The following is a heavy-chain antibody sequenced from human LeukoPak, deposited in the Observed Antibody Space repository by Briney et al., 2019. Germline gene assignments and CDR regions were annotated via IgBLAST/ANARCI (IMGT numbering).Heavy chain of an antibody. D-gene: IGHD2/OR15-2a*01. CDR1: GFSFSNYW. CDR3: ATSGLSRFGF. J-gene: IGHJ4*02. Sequence: GGSLRLSCAASGFSFSNYWMHWVRQAPGKGLVWVSRISTDGRTTSHADSVEGRFTISRDNSKNTLYLQMNSLRAEDTAVYFCATSGLSRFGFWGQGTLVTVSS. V-gene: IGHV3-74*01. CDR2: ISTDGRTT.